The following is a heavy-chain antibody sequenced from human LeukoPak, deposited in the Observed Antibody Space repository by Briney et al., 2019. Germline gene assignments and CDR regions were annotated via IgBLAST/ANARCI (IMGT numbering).Heavy chain of an antibody. CDR3: SRDLRGRDDY. CDR2: ISSSSSYI. CDR1: GFTFSSYS. J-gene: IGHJ4*02. Sequence: SGGSLRLSCAASGFTFSSYSMNWVRQAPGKGLEWVSSISSSSSYIYYADSVKGRFTISRDNAKNTLYLQMNSLRAEDTAVYYCSRDLRGRDDYWGQGILVIVSS. V-gene: IGHV3-21*01. D-gene: IGHD5-24*01.